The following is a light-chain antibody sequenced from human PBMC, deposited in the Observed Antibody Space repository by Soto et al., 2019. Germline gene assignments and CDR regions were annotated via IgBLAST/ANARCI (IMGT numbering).Light chain of an antibody. CDR2: EVT. Sequence: QSALTQPASVSGSPGQSITISCTGTSSDVGGYDYVSWYQQHPDKAPKLIVYEVTHRPSGVSNRFSGSKSGNTASLTISGLQAEDEADYYCSSLTIGSTRVFGTGTKLTVL. CDR3: SSLTIGSTRV. J-gene: IGLJ1*01. V-gene: IGLV2-14*01. CDR1: SSDVGGYDY.